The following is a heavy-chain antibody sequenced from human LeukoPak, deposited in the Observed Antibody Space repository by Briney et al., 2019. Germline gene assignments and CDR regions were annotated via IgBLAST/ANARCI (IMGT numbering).Heavy chain of an antibody. CDR2: ISYDGSNK. Sequence: GGSLRLSCAASGFTFSSYGMHWVRQAPGKGLEWVAVISYDGSNKYYADSVKGRFTISRDNSKNTLYLQMNSLRAEDTAVYYCARDRHGYIDYWGQGTLVTVSS. V-gene: IGHV3-30*03. J-gene: IGHJ4*02. CDR1: GFTFSSYG. CDR3: ARDRHGYIDY.